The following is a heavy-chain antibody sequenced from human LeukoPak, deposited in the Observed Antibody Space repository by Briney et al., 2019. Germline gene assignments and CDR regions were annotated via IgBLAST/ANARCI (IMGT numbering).Heavy chain of an antibody. D-gene: IGHD3-22*01. CDR1: GYTFTSYA. CDR2: INAGNGNT. V-gene: IGHV1-3*01. J-gene: IGHJ4*02. CDR3: ARDYYDSSGYYQFPHY. Sequence: GASVKVSCKASGYTFTSYAMHWVRQAPGQRLEWMGWINAGNGNTKYSQKFQGRVTITRDTSASTAYMELSSLRSEDTAVYYCARDYYDSSGYYQFPHYWGQGTLVTVSS.